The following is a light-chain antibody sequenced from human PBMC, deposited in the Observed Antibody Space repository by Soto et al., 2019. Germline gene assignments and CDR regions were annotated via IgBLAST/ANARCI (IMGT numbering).Light chain of an antibody. J-gene: IGKJ4*01. V-gene: IGKV1-27*01. CDR1: QGISNY. CDR3: QKYNSAPLT. CDR2: AAS. Sequence: DIQMTQSPSSLSASVGDRVTITCRASQGISNYLAWYQQKPGKVPKLLIYAASTLQSGVPSRFSGSGYGTDLNLTMGNLLPGDVATYYCQKYNSAPLTLGGGTKVEIK.